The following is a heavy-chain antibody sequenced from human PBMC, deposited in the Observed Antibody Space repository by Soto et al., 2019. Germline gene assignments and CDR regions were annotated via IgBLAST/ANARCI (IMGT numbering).Heavy chain of an antibody. V-gene: IGHV1-69*02. Sequence: QVQLVQSGTEVKKPGSSVKVSCKASGGTFRNYPINWVRQAPGQGLEWMGSIFPLTDIPDYAQNFQARLPIIADKSTSTAYMELSSLTSDDTAMYFCARGPLVVFNYFESWGQGTRVTVSS. CDR2: IFPLTDIP. CDR3: ARGPLVVFNYFES. CDR1: GGTFRNYP. J-gene: IGHJ4*02.